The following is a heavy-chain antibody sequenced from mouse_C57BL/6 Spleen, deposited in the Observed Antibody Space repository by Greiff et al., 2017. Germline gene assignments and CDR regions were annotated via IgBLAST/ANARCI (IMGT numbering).Heavy chain of an antibody. CDR3: ARWYYCSSYAFDY. Sequence: VQLQESGPGLVAPSQSLSITCTVSGFSLTSYAISWVRQPPGKGLEWLGVIWTGGGTNDNSALKSRLSISKDNSKSQVYLKMNSLQTDDTARYYCARWYYCSSYAFDYWGQGTTLTVAS. D-gene: IGHD1-1*01. CDR1: GFSLTSYA. V-gene: IGHV2-9-1*01. CDR2: IWTGGGT. J-gene: IGHJ2*01.